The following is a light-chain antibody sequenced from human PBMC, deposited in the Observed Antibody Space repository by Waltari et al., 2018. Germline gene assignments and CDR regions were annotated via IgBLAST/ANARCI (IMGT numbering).Light chain of an antibody. CDR1: QSISSY. CDR3: RQSYSTPYT. J-gene: IGKJ2*01. V-gene: IGKV1-39*01. CDR2: AAS. Sequence: DIQMTQSPSSLSASVGDRVTITCRASQSISSYLNWYQQKPGKAPKLLIYAASSLQSGVPSRFSGSGSGTDCTLTISSLQPDEFATYYCRQSYSTPYTFGQVTKVEI.